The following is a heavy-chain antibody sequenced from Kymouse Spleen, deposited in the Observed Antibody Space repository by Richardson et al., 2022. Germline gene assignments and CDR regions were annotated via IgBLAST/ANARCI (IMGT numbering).Heavy chain of an antibody. V-gene: IGHV3-33*01. CDR3: ARTPPGIAAARYYGMDV. J-gene: IGHJ6*02. CDR1: GFTFSSYG. CDR2: IWYDGSNK. D-gene: IGHD6-13*01. Sequence: QVQLVESGGGVVQPGRSLRLSCAASGFTFSSYGMHWVRQAPGKGLEWVAVIWYDGSNKYYADSVKGRFTISRDNSKNTLYLQMNSLRAEDTAVYYCARTPPGIAAARYYGMDVWGQGTTVTVSS.